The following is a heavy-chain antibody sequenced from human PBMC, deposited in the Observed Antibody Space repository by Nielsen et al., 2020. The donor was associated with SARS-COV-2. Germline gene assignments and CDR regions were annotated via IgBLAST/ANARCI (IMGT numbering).Heavy chain of an antibody. CDR1: GFTFSSYS. J-gene: IGHJ6*02. D-gene: IGHD6-19*01. Sequence: GESLKISCAASGFTFSSYSMNWVRQAPGKGLEWVSSISSSSSYIYYADSVKGRFTISRDNAKNSLYLQMNSLRAEDTALYYCAKAARGGGWYPKNYYGMDVWGQGTTVTVSS. CDR3: AKAARGGGWYPKNYYGMDV. CDR2: ISSSSSYI. V-gene: IGHV3-21*04.